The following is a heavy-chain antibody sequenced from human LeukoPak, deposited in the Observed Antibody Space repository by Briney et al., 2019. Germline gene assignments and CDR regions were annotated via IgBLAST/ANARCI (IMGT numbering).Heavy chain of an antibody. CDR3: AKDPEDSSGYYYELDY. V-gene: IGHV3-43*02. J-gene: IGHJ4*02. CDR2: ISGDGGST. CDR1: GFTFDDYA. Sequence: GGSLRLSCAASGFTFDDYAMHWVRHAPGKGVEWVSLISGDGGSTYYADSVKGGFTISRDNSKNSLYLQMNSLRTEDTALYYCAKDPEDSSGYYYELDYWGQGTLVTVSS. D-gene: IGHD3-22*01.